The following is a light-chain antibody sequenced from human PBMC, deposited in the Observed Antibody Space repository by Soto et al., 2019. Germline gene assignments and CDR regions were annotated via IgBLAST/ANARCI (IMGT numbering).Light chain of an antibody. Sequence: DIQMTQSPSTLSASVGDRVTITCRASQSISIWLAWYQQKPGKAPKILIYKASSLESGVPSRFSGSGSGTEFTLTIISLQPDDFATYYCQQYSTYSFGQGTKVDIK. J-gene: IGKJ1*01. CDR2: KAS. CDR3: QQYSTYS. CDR1: QSISIW. V-gene: IGKV1-5*03.